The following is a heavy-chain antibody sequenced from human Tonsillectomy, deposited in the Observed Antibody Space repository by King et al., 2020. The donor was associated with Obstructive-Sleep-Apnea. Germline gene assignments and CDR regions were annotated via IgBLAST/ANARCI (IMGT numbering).Heavy chain of an antibody. CDR1: GFTVSSNY. V-gene: IGHV3-66*01. Sequence: VQLVESGGGLVQPGGSLRLSCAASGFTVSSNYMSWVRQAPGKGLEWVSVIYTSGITYYADSVKGRFTISRDKSKNTLYLQMNSLIAEDTAVYYCAPPGWMATISWGQGTLVTVSS. CDR3: APPGWMATIS. J-gene: IGHJ4*02. D-gene: IGHD5-24*01. CDR2: IYTSGIT.